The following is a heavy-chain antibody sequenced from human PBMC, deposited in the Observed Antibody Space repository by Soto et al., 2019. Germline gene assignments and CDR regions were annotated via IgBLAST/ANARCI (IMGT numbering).Heavy chain of an antibody. CDR2: ISYDGSNK. V-gene: IGHV3-30-3*01. CDR1: GFTFSSYS. J-gene: IGHJ4*02. CDR3: ARDGSATRELFVDY. Sequence: PGGSLRLSCAASGFTFSSYSMHWVRQAPGKGLEWVAVISYDGSNKYYADSVKGRFTISRDNSKNTLYLQMNSLRAEDTVVFYCARDGSATRELFVDYWGQGTLVTVSS. D-gene: IGHD2-15*01.